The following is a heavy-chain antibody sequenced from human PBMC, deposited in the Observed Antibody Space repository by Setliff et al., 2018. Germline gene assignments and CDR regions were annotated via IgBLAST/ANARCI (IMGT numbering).Heavy chain of an antibody. CDR3: ARSDHLVVDGFDV. Sequence: ASVKVSCKTSGYAFTDNYIHWVRQAPGQGLEWMGWINPKTGGTNLAQKFQGWVTMTRDTSITTAYMELSRLASDDMAVYFCARSDHLVVDGFDVWGQGTMVTVSS. D-gene: IGHD3-16*01. CDR1: GYAFTDNY. V-gene: IGHV1-2*04. J-gene: IGHJ3*01. CDR2: INPKTGGT.